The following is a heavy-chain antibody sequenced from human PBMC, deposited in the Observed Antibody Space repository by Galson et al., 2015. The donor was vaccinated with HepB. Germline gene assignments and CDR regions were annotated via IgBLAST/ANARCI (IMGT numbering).Heavy chain of an antibody. CDR1: GGTFSSYT. D-gene: IGHD6-19*01. J-gene: IGHJ5*02. V-gene: IGHV1-69*04. CDR2: IIPILGIA. Sequence: QSGAEVKKPGASVKVSCKASGGTFSSYTISWVRQAPGQGLEWMGRIIPILGIANYAQKFQGRVTITADKSTSTAYMELSSLRSEDTAVYYCARDETNYSSGKFDPWGQGTLVAVSS. CDR3: ARDETNYSSGKFDP.